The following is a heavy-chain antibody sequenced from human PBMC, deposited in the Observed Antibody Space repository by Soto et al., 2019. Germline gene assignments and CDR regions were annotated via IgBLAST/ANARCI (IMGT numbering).Heavy chain of an antibody. V-gene: IGHV3-64D*08. D-gene: IGHD1-7*01. CDR2: ISSNGGST. Sequence: HPGGSLRLSCSASGFTFSSYAMHWVRQAPGKGLGYVSAISSNGGSTYYADSVKGRFTISRDNSKNTLYLQMSSLRAEDTAVYYCVKEFPTTRRAHWYFDLWGRGTLVTVSS. CDR1: GFTFSSYA. J-gene: IGHJ2*01. CDR3: VKEFPTTRRAHWYFDL.